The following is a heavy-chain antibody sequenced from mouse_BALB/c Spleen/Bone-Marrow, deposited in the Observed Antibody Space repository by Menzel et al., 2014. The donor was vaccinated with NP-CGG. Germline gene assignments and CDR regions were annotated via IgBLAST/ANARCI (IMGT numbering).Heavy chain of an antibody. Sequence: EVKLVESGAELVKPGASVKLSCTASGFNIKDTYIHWVKQRPEQGLEWIGRIDTANGNTKYDPKFQGKATITADTSSNTAYLQLSSLTSEDTAVYYCARYGNGLMDYWGQGTSVTVS. CDR1: GFNIKDTY. D-gene: IGHD2-1*01. V-gene: IGHV14-3*02. J-gene: IGHJ4*01. CDR3: ARYGNGLMDY. CDR2: IDTANGNT.